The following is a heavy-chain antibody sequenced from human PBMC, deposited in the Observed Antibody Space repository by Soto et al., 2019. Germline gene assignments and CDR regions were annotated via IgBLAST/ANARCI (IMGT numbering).Heavy chain of an antibody. CDR2: INPNSGGT. Sequence: QVQLVQSGAEVKKPGASVKVSCKASGYTFTGYYMHWVRQAPGQGLEWMGWINPNSGGTNYAQKFQGWVTMTRDTSISTSYMELSRLRSDDTAVYYCARGCDIVATPPGGMDVWGQGTTVTVSS. D-gene: IGHD5-12*01. J-gene: IGHJ6*02. V-gene: IGHV1-2*04. CDR3: ARGCDIVATPPGGMDV. CDR1: GYTFTGYY.